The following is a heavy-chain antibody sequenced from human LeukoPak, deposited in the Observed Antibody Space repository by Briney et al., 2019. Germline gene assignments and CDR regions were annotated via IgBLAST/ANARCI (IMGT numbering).Heavy chain of an antibody. CDR3: ARVLWSNYNTWGY. CDR1: GYAFTSYG. D-gene: IGHD4-11*01. CDR2: INTNTGNP. J-gene: IGHJ4*02. V-gene: IGHV7-4-1*02. Sequence: ASVKASCKASGYAFTSYGVNWVRPAPGQGLGWVGWINTNTGNPTYAQGFTGRFVFSLDTSVSTAYLQITSLKAEDTAVYYCARVLWSNYNTWGYWGQGTLATVSS.